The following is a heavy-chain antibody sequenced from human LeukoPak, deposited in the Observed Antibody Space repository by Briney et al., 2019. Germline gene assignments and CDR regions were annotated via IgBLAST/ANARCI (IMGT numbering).Heavy chain of an antibody. CDR3: ARTKWFGDAFDI. V-gene: IGHV1-8*03. D-gene: IGHD3-10*01. CDR1: GYTFTSYD. J-gene: IGHJ3*02. Sequence: ASVKVSCKASGYTFTSYDINWVRQATGQGLEWMGWMNPNSGNTGYAQKFQGRVNITRNTSISTAYMELSSLRSEDTAVYYCARTKWFGDAFDIWGQGTMVTVSS. CDR2: MNPNSGNT.